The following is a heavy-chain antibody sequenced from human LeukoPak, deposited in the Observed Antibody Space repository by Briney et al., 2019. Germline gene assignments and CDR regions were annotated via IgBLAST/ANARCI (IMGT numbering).Heavy chain of an antibody. Sequence: ASVKVSCKASGYTFTGYYMRWVRQAPGQGLEWMGWINPNSGGTKYAQKFQGRVTMTRDTSISTVYMELSRLRSDDTAVYYCARGLRGSPAFDYWGQGTLVTVSS. V-gene: IGHV1-2*02. CDR2: INPNSGGT. CDR1: GYTFTGYY. J-gene: IGHJ4*02. CDR3: ARGLRGSPAFDY. D-gene: IGHD2-2*01.